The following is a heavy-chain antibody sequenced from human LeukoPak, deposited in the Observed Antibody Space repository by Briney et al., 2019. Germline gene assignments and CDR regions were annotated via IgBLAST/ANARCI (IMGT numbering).Heavy chain of an antibody. D-gene: IGHD3-22*01. J-gene: IGHJ3*02. CDR3: AKAGGSGYYNDAFDI. V-gene: IGHV3-7*03. CDR2: IKQDGSEI. Sequence: GGSLRLSCAASGFIFSNYWMSWVRQAPGKGLEWVANIKQDGSEIYYVDSVKGRFTMSRDNAKNSLYLQMSSLRAEDMALYYCAKAGGSGYYNDAFDIWGQGAMVTVSS. CDR1: GFIFSNYW.